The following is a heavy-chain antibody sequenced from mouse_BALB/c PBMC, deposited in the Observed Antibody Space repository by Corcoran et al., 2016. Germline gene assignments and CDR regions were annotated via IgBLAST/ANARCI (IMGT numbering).Heavy chain of an antibody. J-gene: IGHJ3*01. CDR1: GFNIKDYY. CDR2: IDPENGNT. CDR3: ALYGSWFAY. V-gene: IGHV14-1*02. Sequence: EVQLKQSGAALVRPGALVKLSCKASGFNIKDYYMRWVKQRPEQGLEWIGWIDPENGNTIYDPKFQGKASITADTSSNTAYLQLSSLTSEDTAVYYCALYGSWFAYWGQGTLVTVSA. D-gene: IGHD2-1*01.